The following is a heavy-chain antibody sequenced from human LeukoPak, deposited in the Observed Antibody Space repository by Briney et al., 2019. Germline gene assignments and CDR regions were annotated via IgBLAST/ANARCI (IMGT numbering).Heavy chain of an antibody. Sequence: PGGSLRLSCAASGFTFSSFDMHWVRQAPGKGLEWVAFLRYDGSDKFYADSVKGRFTISRDNSKNTVYLQMTSLRTEDTAVYYCAKGGPNYVSSYYFDYWGQGTLVPVSS. CDR1: GFTFSSFD. D-gene: IGHD3-16*01. CDR3: AKGGPNYVSSYYFDY. CDR2: LRYDGSDK. J-gene: IGHJ4*02. V-gene: IGHV3-30*02.